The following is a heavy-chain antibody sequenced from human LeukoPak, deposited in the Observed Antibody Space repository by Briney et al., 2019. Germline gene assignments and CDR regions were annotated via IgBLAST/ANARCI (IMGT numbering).Heavy chain of an antibody. CDR2: IYYSGST. Sequence: PSETLSLTCTVSGGSISSYYWSWIRQPPGMGLEWIGYIYYSGSTNYNPSLKSRVTISVDTSKNQFSLKLSSVTAADTAVYYCARHNKPGIAAAGHDYWGQGTLVTVSS. D-gene: IGHD6-13*01. CDR1: GGSISSYY. V-gene: IGHV4-59*08. CDR3: ARHNKPGIAAAGHDY. J-gene: IGHJ4*02.